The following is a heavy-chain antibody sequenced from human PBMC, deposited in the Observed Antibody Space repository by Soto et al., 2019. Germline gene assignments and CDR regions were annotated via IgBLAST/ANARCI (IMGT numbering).Heavy chain of an antibody. CDR1: GFTFSSYA. D-gene: IGHD2-2*03. J-gene: IGHJ5*02. Sequence: GGSLRLSCAASGFTFSSYAMSWVRQAPGKGLEWVSAISDSGGRTYYADSVKGRFTISRDNSKTTLYLQMNSLRAEDTAVYYCAKDPGFCYSTSCLSWFDPWGQGT. V-gene: IGHV3-23*01. CDR3: AKDPGFCYSTSCLSWFDP. CDR2: ISDSGGRT.